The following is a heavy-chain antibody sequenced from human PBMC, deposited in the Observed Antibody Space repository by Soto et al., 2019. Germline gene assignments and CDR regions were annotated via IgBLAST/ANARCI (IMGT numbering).Heavy chain of an antibody. CDR1: GFIFSTYA. V-gene: IGHV3-23*01. D-gene: IGHD3-22*01. CDR2: ISGSGTT. Sequence: EVQLLESGGGLVQPGGSLRLSCAASGFIFSTYAMSWVRQAPGKGLEWVSTISGSGTTYSADSVKGRSTISRDNSKNTLYLQMNSLRAEDTAVYYCAKRTSSGSYSGVHYWGQGTLVTVSS. J-gene: IGHJ4*02. CDR3: AKRTSSGSYSGVHY.